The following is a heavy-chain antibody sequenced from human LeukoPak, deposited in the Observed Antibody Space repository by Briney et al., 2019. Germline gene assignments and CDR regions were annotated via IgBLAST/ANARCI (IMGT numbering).Heavy chain of an antibody. J-gene: IGHJ6*03. CDR1: GGTFSSYA. CDR3: ARSLVVDSYGYGSSYYYYMDV. V-gene: IGHV1-69*13. D-gene: IGHD5-18*01. CDR2: IIPIFGTA. Sequence: ASVKVSCKASGGTFSSYAISWVRQAPGQGLEWMGGIIPIFGTANYAQKFQGRVTITADESTSTAYMELSSLRSEDTAVYYCARSLVVDSYGYGSSYYYYMDVWGKGTTVTVSS.